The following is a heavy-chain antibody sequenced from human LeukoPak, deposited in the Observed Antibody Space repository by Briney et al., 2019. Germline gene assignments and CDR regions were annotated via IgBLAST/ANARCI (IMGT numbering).Heavy chain of an antibody. CDR2: ISAYNGNT. CDR3: AGDSGWGYFDY. V-gene: IGHV1-18*04. D-gene: IGHD1-14*01. J-gene: IGHJ4*02. CDR1: GYTFTSYG. Sequence: ASVKVSCKASGYTFTSYGISWVRQDPGQGLEWMGCISAYNGNTNYAQKLQGRVTMTTDTSTSTAYMEVRSLRSDDTAVYYCAGDSGWGYFDYWGQGTLVTVSS.